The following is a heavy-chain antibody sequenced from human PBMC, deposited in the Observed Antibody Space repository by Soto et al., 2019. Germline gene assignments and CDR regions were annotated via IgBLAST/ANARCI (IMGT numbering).Heavy chain of an antibody. CDR2: IVVGSDNT. D-gene: IGHD2-2*02. CDR3: AKIGLQEPGIHN. Sequence: SAKVSCKASGFTFTSSAIQWVRQARGQRLEWIGWIVVGSDNTNYAQKFQGRVTMTTDTSTSTAYMELRSLRVEDTPVYYCAKIGLQEPGIHNWGQGTLVTVSS. CDR1: GFTFTSSA. J-gene: IGHJ4*02. V-gene: IGHV1-58*02.